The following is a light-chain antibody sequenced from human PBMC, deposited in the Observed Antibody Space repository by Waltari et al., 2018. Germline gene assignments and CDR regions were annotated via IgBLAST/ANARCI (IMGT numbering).Light chain of an antibody. CDR2: DVS. V-gene: IGLV2-14*02. CDR1: SSDVGSYNL. J-gene: IGLJ1*01. CDR3: SSYTSSSTLYV. Sequence: QSALTQPASVSGSPGQSITISCTGTSSDVGSYNLVPLYQQHPGKAPKLMIYDVSNRPSGISYRFSGSKSANTASLTISGLQAEDEADYYCSSYTSSSTLYVFGSGTKVTVL.